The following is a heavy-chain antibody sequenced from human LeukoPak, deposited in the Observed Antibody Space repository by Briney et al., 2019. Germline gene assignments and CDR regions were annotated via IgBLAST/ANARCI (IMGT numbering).Heavy chain of an antibody. Sequence: GGSLRLSCAASGFTFSSFGMHWVRQAPSKGLEWVAVIWYDASNKYYADSVKGRFTISRDNSKNTLFLQMNSLRDDDTAVYYCVRGVGVSRFNYFDPWGQGTLVIVSS. D-gene: IGHD6-13*01. J-gene: IGHJ5*02. V-gene: IGHV3-33*01. CDR2: IWYDASNK. CDR1: GFTFSSFG. CDR3: VRGVGVSRFNYFDP.